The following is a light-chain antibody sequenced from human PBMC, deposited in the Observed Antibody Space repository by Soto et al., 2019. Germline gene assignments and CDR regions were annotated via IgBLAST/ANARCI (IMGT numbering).Light chain of an antibody. CDR1: QSVSSN. CDR3: QQYKKWPPLT. CDR2: GAS. V-gene: IGKV3-15*01. J-gene: IGKJ4*01. Sequence: EIVMTQSPATLSVSPGERDTNSCRASQSVSSNLAWYQQKPGQAPRLLIYGASTRATGIPARFSGSGSGTEFTLTICSLQSEDFAVYYCQQYKKWPPLTFGGGTKVDIK.